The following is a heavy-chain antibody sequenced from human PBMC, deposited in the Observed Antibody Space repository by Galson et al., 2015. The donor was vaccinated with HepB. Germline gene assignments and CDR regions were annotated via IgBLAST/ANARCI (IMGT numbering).Heavy chain of an antibody. CDR1: GDSVSSNSAV. V-gene: IGHV6-1*01. J-gene: IGHJ5*01. CDR2: TYYGSNWLS. D-gene: IGHD1-1*01. CDR3: ARAGRRQVGTGDWFDS. Sequence: ISGDSVSSNSAVWNWIRQSPSRGLEWLGRTYYGSNWLSDYAASVRSRITVNADTPKNQFSLHLNSVTPDDTAVYYCARAGRRQVGTGDWFDSWGQGILVTVSS.